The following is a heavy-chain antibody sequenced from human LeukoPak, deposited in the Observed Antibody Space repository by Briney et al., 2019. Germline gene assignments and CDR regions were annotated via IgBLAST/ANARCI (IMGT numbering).Heavy chain of an antibody. V-gene: IGHV3-53*01. CDR2: IYSGGST. CDR3: ARGQTLPGAKYYFDR. D-gene: IGHD4/OR15-4a*01. CDR1: GFTFSSNY. J-gene: IGHJ4*02. Sequence: GGSLRLSCAASGFTFSSNYMSWVRQAPGKGLEWVSVIYSGGSTYYADSVKGRFTISRDNSKNTLYLQMNSLRAEDTAVYYCARGQTLPGAKYYFDRWGQGTLVTVSS.